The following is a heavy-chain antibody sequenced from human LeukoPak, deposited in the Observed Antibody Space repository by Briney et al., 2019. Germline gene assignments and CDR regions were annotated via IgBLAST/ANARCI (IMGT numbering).Heavy chain of an antibody. CDR3: AKDPLSYYDSSGYRYFDY. CDR1: GFTFNNYA. J-gene: IGHJ4*02. Sequence: GGSLRLSCAASGFTFNNYAMNWVRQAPGKGLEWVSGISGSGGSTYYADSVKGRFTISRDNSKNTLYLQMNRLRAEDTAVYFCAKDPLSYYDSSGYRYFDYLGQGTLVTVSS. D-gene: IGHD3-22*01. V-gene: IGHV3-23*01. CDR2: ISGSGGST.